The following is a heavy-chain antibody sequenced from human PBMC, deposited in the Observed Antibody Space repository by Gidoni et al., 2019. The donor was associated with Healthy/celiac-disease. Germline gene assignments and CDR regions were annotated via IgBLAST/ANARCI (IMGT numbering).Heavy chain of an antibody. D-gene: IGHD3-22*01. Sequence: EVQLVESGGGLVKPGGSLRLSCAASGFTFSSYSMNWVRQAPGTGLEWVSSISSSSSYIYYADSVKGRFTISRDNAKNSLYLQMNSLRAEDTAVYYCARATLTYYYDSSGYFSWGQGTLVTVSS. J-gene: IGHJ4*02. CDR2: ISSSSSYI. V-gene: IGHV3-21*01. CDR1: GFTFSSYS. CDR3: ARATLTYYYDSSGYFS.